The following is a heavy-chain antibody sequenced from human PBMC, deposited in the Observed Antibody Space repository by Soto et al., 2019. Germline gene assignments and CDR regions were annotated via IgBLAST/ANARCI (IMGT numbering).Heavy chain of an antibody. CDR1: GGSFSGYY. Sequence: PSETLSLTCAVYGGSFSGYYWSWIRQPPGKGLEWIGEISHSGSTNYNPSLKSRVTISVDTSKNQFSLKLSSVTAADTAVYYCAQSDFWSGYGKNWFDPWGQGTLVTSPQ. CDR3: AQSDFWSGYGKNWFDP. CDR2: ISHSGST. D-gene: IGHD3-3*01. V-gene: IGHV4-34*01. J-gene: IGHJ5*02.